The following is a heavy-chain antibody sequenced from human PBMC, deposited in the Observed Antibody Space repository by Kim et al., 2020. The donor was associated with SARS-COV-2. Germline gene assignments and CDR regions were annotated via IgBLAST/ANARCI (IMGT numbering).Heavy chain of an antibody. V-gene: IGHV4-34*01. D-gene: IGHD3-10*01. J-gene: IGHJ4*02. CDR3: ASPKLLWFGKS. Sequence: NYNPSRTSRVTISVDTSKIQFSLKLSSVTASDTAVYYCASPKLLWFGKSWGQGTLVTVSS.